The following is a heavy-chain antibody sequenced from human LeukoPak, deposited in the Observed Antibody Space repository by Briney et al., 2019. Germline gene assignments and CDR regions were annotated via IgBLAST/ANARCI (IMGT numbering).Heavy chain of an antibody. V-gene: IGHV3-23*01. J-gene: IGHJ4*02. CDR2: SGDSDGST. CDR1: GFTFSGSG. CDR3: AKGGCRGTCNPLAY. Sequence: PGGSLRLSCAASGFTFSGSGMSWVRQAPGKGLEWISSSGDSDGSTYYADSLKGRFTISRDNSKNTLYLQMNNLRAEGTAVYYCAKGGCRGTCNPLAYWGQGTLVTVSS. D-gene: IGHD2-15*01.